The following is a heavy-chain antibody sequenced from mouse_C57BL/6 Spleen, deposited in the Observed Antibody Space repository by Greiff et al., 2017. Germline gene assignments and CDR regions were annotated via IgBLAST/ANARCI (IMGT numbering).Heavy chain of an antibody. CDR1: GYAFSSSW. CDR2: IYPGDGDT. CDR3: ARGGGYDYDGYFDV. Sequence: VQLQQSGPELVKPGASVKISCKASGYAFSSSWMNWVKQRPGKGLEWIGRIYPGDGDTNYNGKFKGKATLTADTSSSTAYMQLSSLTSEDSAVYFCARGGGYDYDGYFDVWGTGTTVTVSS. J-gene: IGHJ1*03. D-gene: IGHD2-4*01. V-gene: IGHV1-82*01.